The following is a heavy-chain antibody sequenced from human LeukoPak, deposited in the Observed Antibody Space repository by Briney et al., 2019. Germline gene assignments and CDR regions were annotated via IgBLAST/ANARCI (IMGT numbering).Heavy chain of an antibody. CDR2: IYSGGST. J-gene: IGHJ4*02. Sequence: GGSLRLSCAASGFTVSSNYMSWVRQAPGKGLEWVSVIYSGGSTYYADSVKGRFTISRDNSKNTLYLQMNSLRAEDMAVYYCARDYGHYDSSGYYIRYFDYWGQGTLVTVSS. CDR3: ARDYGHYDSSGYYIRYFDY. CDR1: GFTVSSNY. D-gene: IGHD3-22*01. V-gene: IGHV3-53*01.